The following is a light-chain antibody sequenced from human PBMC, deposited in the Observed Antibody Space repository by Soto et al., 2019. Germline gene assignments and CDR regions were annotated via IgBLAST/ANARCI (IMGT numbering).Light chain of an antibody. V-gene: IGKV3-20*01. CDR2: GAS. Sequence: EIVLTQSPGTLSLSPGERATLSGRVSQSVNTNYLAWYQQKSGQAPRLLIYGASSRATGIPDRFSGSGSGTDFTLTISRLEPEDFAAYFCQQYGSSPITFGQGTRLEIK. CDR3: QQYGSSPIT. CDR1: QSVNTNY. J-gene: IGKJ5*01.